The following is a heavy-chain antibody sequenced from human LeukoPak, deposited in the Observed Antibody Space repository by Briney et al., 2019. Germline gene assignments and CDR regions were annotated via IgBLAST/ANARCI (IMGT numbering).Heavy chain of an antibody. CDR1: GFTFSSYA. CDR3: AREPYYYDSSGSYYFDY. D-gene: IGHD3-22*01. V-gene: IGHV3-30*04. Sequence: GGSLRLSCAASGFTFSSYAMHWVRQAPGKGLEWVAVISYDGSNKYYADSVKGRFTISRDNSKNTLYLQMNSLRAEDTAVYYCAREPYYYDSSGSYYFDYWGQGTLVTVSS. CDR2: ISYDGSNK. J-gene: IGHJ4*02.